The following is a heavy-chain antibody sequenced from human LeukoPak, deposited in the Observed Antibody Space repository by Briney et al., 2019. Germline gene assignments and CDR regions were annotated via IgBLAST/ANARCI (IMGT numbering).Heavy chain of an antibody. J-gene: IGHJ4*02. CDR3: AMGSYCSGGSCYSD. CDR2: IYRDDST. D-gene: IGHD2-15*01. CDR1: GFTFSSNY. V-gene: IGHV3-66*01. Sequence: PGGSLRLSCAASGFTFSSNYMSWVRQAPGKGLEWVSIIYRDDSTYYTDSVKGRFIISRDNSKNTVYLQMNSLRAEDTAVYFCAMGSYCSGGSCYSDWGQGTLVTVSS.